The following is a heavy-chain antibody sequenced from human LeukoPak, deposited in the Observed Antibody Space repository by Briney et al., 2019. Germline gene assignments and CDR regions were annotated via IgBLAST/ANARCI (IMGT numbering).Heavy chain of an antibody. Sequence: PSETLSLTCTVSGGSISSSSYYWGWIRQPPGKGLEWFGNIHYSGSTYYNPSLESRVTISVDTSKNHFSLRLSSVTAADTAVYYCARRPMGSGAPFDFWGQGTLVTVSS. J-gene: IGHJ4*02. CDR3: ARRPMGSGAPFDF. V-gene: IGHV4-39*02. CDR2: IHYSGST. D-gene: IGHD3-10*01. CDR1: GGSISSSSYY.